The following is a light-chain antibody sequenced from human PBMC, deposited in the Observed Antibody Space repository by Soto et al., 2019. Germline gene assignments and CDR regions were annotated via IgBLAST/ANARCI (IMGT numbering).Light chain of an antibody. V-gene: IGLV4-69*01. J-gene: IGLJ3*02. CDR2: LTSDGSH. Sequence: QLVLTQSPSASASLGASLKLTCTLSSGHSSYAIAWHQLLPEKGPRFLMKLTSDGSHSKGDGIPDRFSGSSSGAERYLTISSLQSEDEADYYCQTWGTGINWVFGGGTKLTVL. CDR1: SGHSSYA. CDR3: QTWGTGINWV.